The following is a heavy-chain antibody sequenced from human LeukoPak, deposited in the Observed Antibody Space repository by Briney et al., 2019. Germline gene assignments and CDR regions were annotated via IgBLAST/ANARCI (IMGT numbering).Heavy chain of an antibody. D-gene: IGHD5-18*01. J-gene: IGHJ6*03. CDR3: ARGRAGRGYSYVIYYYYYMDV. CDR2: INPNSGGT. Sequence: ASVKVSCKASGYSFNDKYLHWVRQAPGQGLEWMGSINPNSGGTNYAQKFQGRVTMTTDTSMSTAYMELSRLTSDDTAVYYCARGRAGRGYSYVIYYYYYMDVWGKGTTVTVSS. CDR1: GYSFNDKY. V-gene: IGHV1-2*02.